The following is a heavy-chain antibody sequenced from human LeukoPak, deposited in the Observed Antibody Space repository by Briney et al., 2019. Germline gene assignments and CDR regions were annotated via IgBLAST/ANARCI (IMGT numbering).Heavy chain of an antibody. D-gene: IGHD3-22*01. CDR2: IYYSGST. V-gene: IGHV4-39*01. J-gene: IGHJ4*02. CDR1: GGSISSSSYY. CDR3: ARHEYYYDSSGPPGVY. Sequence: SETLSLTCTVSGGSISSSSYYWGWIRQPPGKGLEWIGSIYYSGSTYYNPSLKSRVTISVDTSKNQFSLKLSSVTAADTAVYYCARHEYYYDSSGPPGVYWGQGTLVTVSS.